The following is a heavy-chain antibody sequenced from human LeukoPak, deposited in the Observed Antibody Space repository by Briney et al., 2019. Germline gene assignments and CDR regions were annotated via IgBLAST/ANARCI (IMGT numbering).Heavy chain of an antibody. CDR3: ARYYGDSGSQYYFDY. D-gene: IGHD3-22*01. CDR1: GFTFSDAW. Sequence: GGSLRLSCADSGFTFSDAWMSWVRQAPGKGLEWVGRIKSKTDGGTTDYAAPVKGRFTISRDDSKNTLYLQMNSLKIEDTAVYYCARYYGDSGSQYYFDYWGQGTLVTVSS. CDR2: IKSKTDGGTT. J-gene: IGHJ4*02. V-gene: IGHV3-15*01.